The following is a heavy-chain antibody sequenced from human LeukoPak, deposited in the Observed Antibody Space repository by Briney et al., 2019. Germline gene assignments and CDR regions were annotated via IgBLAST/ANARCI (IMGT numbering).Heavy chain of an antibody. J-gene: IGHJ4*02. CDR2: IIPILGIA. V-gene: IGHV1-69*04. CDR3: ARDCGDGYNPYCRGLGDY. Sequence: SVKVSCKASGGTFSSYTISWVRQAPRQGLEWMGRIIPILGIANYAQKFQGRVTITADKSTGTAYMELSSLRSEDTAVYYCARDCGDGYNPYCRGLGDYWGQGTLVTVSS. D-gene: IGHD5-24*01. CDR1: GGTFSSYT.